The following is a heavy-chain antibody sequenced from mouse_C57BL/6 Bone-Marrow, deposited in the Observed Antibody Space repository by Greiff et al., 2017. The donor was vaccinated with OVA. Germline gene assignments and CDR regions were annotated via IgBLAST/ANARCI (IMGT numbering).Heavy chain of an antibody. J-gene: IGHJ3*01. CDR3: AREAGNYGWCAY. CDR2: IYPGSGST. CDR1: GYTFTSYW. V-gene: IGHV1-55*01. D-gene: IGHD2-1*01. Sequence: QVQLQQPGAELVKPGASVKMSCKASGYTFTSYWITWVKQRPGQGLEWIGDIYPGSGSTTYNEKFKSKATLTVDTSSSTAYMQLSSLTSEDSAVYYCAREAGNYGWCAYWGQGTLVTVSA.